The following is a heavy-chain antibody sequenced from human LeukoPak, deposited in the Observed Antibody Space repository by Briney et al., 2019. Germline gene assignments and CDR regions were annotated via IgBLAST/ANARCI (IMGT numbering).Heavy chain of an antibody. Sequence: PSETLSLTCAVYGGSFSGYYWSWIRQPPGKGLEWIGEINHSGSTNYNPSLKSRVTISVHTSKNQFSLKLSSVTAADTAVYYCARVQYYDILTGYFDYWGQGTLVTVSS. D-gene: IGHD3-9*01. CDR2: INHSGST. V-gene: IGHV4-34*01. CDR3: ARVQYYDILTGYFDY. CDR1: GGSFSGYY. J-gene: IGHJ4*02.